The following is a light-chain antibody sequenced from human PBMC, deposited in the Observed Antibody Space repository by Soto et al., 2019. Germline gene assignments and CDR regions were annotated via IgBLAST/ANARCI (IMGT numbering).Light chain of an antibody. Sequence: QSALTQPASVSRSHRQSITISCPGTSSDVGGYDYVSWYQQHPGKAPKLMIYDVTNRPSGVSNRFSGSKSGNTASLTISGLQAEDEASYYCSSYTSSTSYVFGTGTKVTVL. CDR2: DVT. V-gene: IGLV2-14*01. CDR1: SSDVGGYDY. CDR3: SSYTSSTSYV. J-gene: IGLJ1*01.